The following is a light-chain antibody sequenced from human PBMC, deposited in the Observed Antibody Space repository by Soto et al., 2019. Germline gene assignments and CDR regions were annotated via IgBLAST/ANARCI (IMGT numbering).Light chain of an antibody. CDR1: SSDVGNYDY. Sequence: QSALTQPRSESGYPGQAVTISCTGTSSDVGNYDYVSWYQQHPGMAPQLIIYDIAKRPSGVPDRFSGSKFGNTASLTISGLQAEYEADYYCCSYAGSYSWVFGGGTQLTVL. V-gene: IGLV2-11*01. CDR3: CSYAGSYSWV. CDR2: DIA. J-gene: IGLJ3*02.